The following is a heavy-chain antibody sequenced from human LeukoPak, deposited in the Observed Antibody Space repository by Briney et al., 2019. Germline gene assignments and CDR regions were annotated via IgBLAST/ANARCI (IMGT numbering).Heavy chain of an antibody. J-gene: IGHJ6*02. V-gene: IGHV4-59*01. CDR1: GGSISSYY. CDR3: ARGEVVVVAATPESGYYGMDV. Sequence: SETLSLTCTVSGGSISSYYWSWIRQPPGKGLGWIGYIYYSGSTNYNPSLKSRVTISVDTSKNQFSLKLSSVTAADTAVYYCARGEVVVVAATPESGYYGMDVWGQGTTVTVSS. CDR2: IYYSGST. D-gene: IGHD2-15*01.